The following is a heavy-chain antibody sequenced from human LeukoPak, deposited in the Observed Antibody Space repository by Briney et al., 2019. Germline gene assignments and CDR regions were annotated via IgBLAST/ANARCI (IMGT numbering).Heavy chain of an antibody. CDR1: GFTFSSYG. CDR3: AKSQITMVRGACPDY. J-gene: IGHJ4*02. D-gene: IGHD3-10*01. V-gene: IGHV3-30*18. CDR2: ISYDGSNK. Sequence: GRSLRLSCAASGFTFSSYGMHWVRQAPGKGLEWVAVISYDGSNKYYADSVKGRFTISRDNSKNTLYLQMNSLRAEDTAVYYCAKSQITMVRGACPDYWGQGTLVTVSS.